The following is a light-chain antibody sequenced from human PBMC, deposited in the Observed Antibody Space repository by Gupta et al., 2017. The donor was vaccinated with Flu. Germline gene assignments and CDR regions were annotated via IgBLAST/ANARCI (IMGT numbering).Light chain of an antibody. CDR3: SPYTTRGTVV. Sequence: QSALTQPASVSGSPGQSITISCTGTIRDVGGYNFVSWYQQHPGKAPKLMIYEVSNRPSGVSNRFSGSKSGNTASLTISGLQAEDEANYYCSPYTTRGTVVFGGGPKVTVL. CDR2: EVS. CDR1: IRDVGGYNF. J-gene: IGLJ2*01. V-gene: IGLV2-14*01.